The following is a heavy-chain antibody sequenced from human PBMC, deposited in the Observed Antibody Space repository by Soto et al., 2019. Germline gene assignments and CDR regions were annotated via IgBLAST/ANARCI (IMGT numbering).Heavy chain of an antibody. V-gene: IGHV3-23*01. CDR3: VKNSGWLNT. CDR1: GFTFGTTD. CDR2: IDGSGGIT. Sequence: PWGSLRLSCAASGFTFGTTDMSWVRQAPGEGLEWVPTIDGSGGITYYADSVKGRFTISRDNSRNTVYLQMNSLRGDDTALYYCVKNSGWLNTWGQGALVTV. D-gene: IGHD3-9*01. J-gene: IGHJ5*02.